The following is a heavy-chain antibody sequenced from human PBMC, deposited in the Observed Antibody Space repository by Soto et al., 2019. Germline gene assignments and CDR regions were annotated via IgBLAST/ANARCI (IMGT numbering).Heavy chain of an antibody. CDR1: GFTFSSYA. CDR2: ISGSGGST. V-gene: IGHV3-23*01. Sequence: GALRLSCAASGFTFSSYAMSWVRQAPGKGLEWVSAISGSGGSTYYADSVKGRFTISRDNSKNTLYLQMNSLRAEDTAVYYCARDPGIAAAGPYYYGMDVWGQGTTVTVSS. CDR3: ARDPGIAAAGPYYYGMDV. J-gene: IGHJ6*02. D-gene: IGHD6-13*01.